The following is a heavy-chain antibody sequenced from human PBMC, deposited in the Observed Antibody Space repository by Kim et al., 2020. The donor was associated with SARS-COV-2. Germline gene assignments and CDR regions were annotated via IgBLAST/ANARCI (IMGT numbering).Heavy chain of an antibody. D-gene: IGHD6-19*01. CDR2: IIPIFGTA. CDR1: GGTFSSYA. V-gene: IGHV1-69*13. CDR3: ARGTLAVLVTEAFDI. J-gene: IGHJ3*02. Sequence: SVKVSCKASGGTFSSYAISWVRQAPGQGLEWMGGIIPIFGTANYAQKFQGRVTITADESTSTAYMELSSLRSEDTAVYYCARGTLAVLVTEAFDIWGQGTMVTVSS.